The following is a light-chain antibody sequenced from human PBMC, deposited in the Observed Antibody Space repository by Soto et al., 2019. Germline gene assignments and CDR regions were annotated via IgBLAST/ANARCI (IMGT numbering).Light chain of an antibody. J-gene: IGLJ1*01. Sequence: QSVLTQPPSVSGAPGQSGTSSCTGTSSDIGAGYDVHWYQQLPGAAPKLLIYNNNNRPSGVPDRFSGSNSGTSASLTITGLQAEDEADYYCQSYDSNLRGYVFGTGTKVTVL. CDR3: QSYDSNLRGYV. V-gene: IGLV1-40*01. CDR2: NNN. CDR1: SSDIGAGYD.